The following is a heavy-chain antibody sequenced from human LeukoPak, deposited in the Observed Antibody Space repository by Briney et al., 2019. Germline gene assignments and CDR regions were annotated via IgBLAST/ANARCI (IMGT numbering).Heavy chain of an antibody. V-gene: IGHV3-48*04. CDR2: ISSSSSTI. J-gene: IGHJ4*02. CDR1: GFTFSSYS. CDR3: ARDQQVGANYFDY. D-gene: IGHD1-26*01. Sequence: GGSLRLSCAASGFTFSSYSMNWVRQAPGKGLEWVSYISSSSSTIYYADSVKGRFTISRDNAKNSLYLQMNSLRAEDTAVYYCARDQQVGANYFDYWGQGTLVTVPS.